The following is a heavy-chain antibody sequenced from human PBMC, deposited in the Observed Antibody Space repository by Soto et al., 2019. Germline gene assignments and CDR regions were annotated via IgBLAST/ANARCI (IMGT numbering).Heavy chain of an antibody. D-gene: IGHD5-18*01. J-gene: IGHJ4*02. CDR1: GFTFSSYA. CDR3: AKGIKYSYGSGRYYFDY. CDR2: ISGSGGST. V-gene: IGHV3-23*01. Sequence: GGSLRLSCAASGFTFSSYAMSWVRQAPGKGLEWVSAISGSGGSTYYADSVKGRFTISRDNSKNTLYLQMNSLRAEDTAVYYCAKGIKYSYGSGRYYFDYWGQGTLVTVSS.